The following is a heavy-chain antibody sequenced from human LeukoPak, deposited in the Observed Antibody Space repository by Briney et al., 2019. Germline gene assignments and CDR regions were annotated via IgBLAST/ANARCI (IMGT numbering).Heavy chain of an antibody. Sequence: GESLKISCKASGYGFSNYWIGWVRQLPGKGPEWVGFIYPADSSTRHSPSFQGQVTISADKSISTAYLQWSSLKASDTAMYYCARRYYHTTEFDPWGQGTLVTVSS. V-gene: IGHV5-51*01. CDR3: ARRYYHTTEFDP. D-gene: IGHD3-10*01. CDR1: GYGFSNYW. J-gene: IGHJ5*02. CDR2: IYPADSST.